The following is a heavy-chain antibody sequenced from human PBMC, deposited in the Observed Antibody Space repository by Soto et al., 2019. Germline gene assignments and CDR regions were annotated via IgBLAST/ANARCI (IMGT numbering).Heavy chain of an antibody. CDR1: GFTFSSYW. J-gene: IGHJ4*02. CDR2: INQDGSEK. D-gene: IGHD4-17*01. Sequence: GESLTISCAASGFTFSSYWMSWVRQAPGKGLEWVANINQDGSEKNYVDSVKDRFTLSRDNAKSSLYLQMNSLRAEDTAVYYCARALRSPSDYWGQGTLVTVSS. V-gene: IGHV3-7*01. CDR3: ARALRSPSDY.